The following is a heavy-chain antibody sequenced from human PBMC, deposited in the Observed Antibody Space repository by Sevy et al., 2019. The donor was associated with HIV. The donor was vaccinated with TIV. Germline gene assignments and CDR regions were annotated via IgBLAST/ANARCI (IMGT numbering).Heavy chain of an antibody. J-gene: IGHJ6*02. V-gene: IGHV5-51*01. Sequence: GESLKISCKGSGYSVTSYWIGWVRQMPGQGLEWMGMIYPGDSDTRYSPSFQGQVTISADKSISTAYLQWSSLKASDTAMYYCARPLMAGHYYYYGMDVWGQGTTVTVSS. D-gene: IGHD6-19*01. CDR1: GYSVTSYW. CDR2: IYPGDSDT. CDR3: ARPLMAGHYYYYGMDV.